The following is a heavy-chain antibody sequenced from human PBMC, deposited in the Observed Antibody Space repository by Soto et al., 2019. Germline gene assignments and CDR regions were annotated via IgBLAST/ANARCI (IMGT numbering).Heavy chain of an antibody. D-gene: IGHD2-15*01. CDR2: INAGNGST. CDR1: EYIFTSYA. V-gene: IGHV1-3*01. CDR3: ARWPLYCSGGSCYSLPFDY. J-gene: IGHJ4*02. Sequence: ASVKVSCKASEYIFTSYAIHWVRQAPGQRPEWMGWINAGNGSTKYSQKFQGRVTITRDTSASTAYMELSSLRSEDTAVYYCARWPLYCSGGSCYSLPFDYWGQGTLVTVSS.